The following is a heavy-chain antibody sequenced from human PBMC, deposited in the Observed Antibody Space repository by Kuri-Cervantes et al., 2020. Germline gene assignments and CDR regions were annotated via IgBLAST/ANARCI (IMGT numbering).Heavy chain of an antibody. Sequence: GPTLVKPTQTLTLTCTFSGFSLSTSGVGVGWIRQPPGKALEWLALIYWDDDKRYSPSLKSRLTITKDTSKNQVVLTMTNMDPVDTATYYCAHAIRQQLVSYTYYYGMDVWGQGTTVTVSS. V-gene: IGHV2-5*02. D-gene: IGHD6-13*01. CDR2: IYWDDDK. CDR3: AHAIRQQLVSYTYYYGMDV. J-gene: IGHJ6*02. CDR1: GFSLSTSGVG.